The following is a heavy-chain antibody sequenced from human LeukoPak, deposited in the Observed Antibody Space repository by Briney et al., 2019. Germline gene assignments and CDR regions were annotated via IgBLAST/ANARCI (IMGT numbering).Heavy chain of an antibody. Sequence: ASVKVSCKASGYTFTSYDINWVRQATGQGLEWMGWMNTNSGNTGYAQKFQGRVTMTRNTSISTAYMELSSLRSEDTAVYYCARGRSVKRILNYWRQGTLVTVSS. J-gene: IGHJ4*02. CDR1: GYTFTSYD. CDR3: ARGRSVKRILNY. D-gene: IGHD3-3*02. V-gene: IGHV1-8*01. CDR2: MNTNSGNT.